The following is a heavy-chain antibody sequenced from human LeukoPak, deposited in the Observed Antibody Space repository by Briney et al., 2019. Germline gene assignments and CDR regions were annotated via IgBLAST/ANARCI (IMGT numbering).Heavy chain of an antibody. Sequence: ASVKVSCKASRYTFTGYYMHWVRQAPGQGLEWMGWINPNSGVTDYAQNFQGRVTMTRDTSISTAYAELSRLRSDDTAVYYCARGTGEGYTYGRYYFDYWGQGTLVTVSS. CDR1: RYTFTGYY. J-gene: IGHJ4*02. V-gene: IGHV1-2*02. D-gene: IGHD5-18*01. CDR3: ARGTGEGYTYGRYYFDY. CDR2: INPNSGVT.